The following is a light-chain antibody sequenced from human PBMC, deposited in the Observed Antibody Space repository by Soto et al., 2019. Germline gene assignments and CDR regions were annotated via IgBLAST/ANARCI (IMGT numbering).Light chain of an antibody. V-gene: IGLV2-14*01. J-gene: IGLJ2*01. CDR2: DVS. Sequence: QSALTQPASVSGSPGQSITISCTGTSSDVGGYNYVSWYQQHPGKAPKLMIYDVSNRPSGVSNRFSGSKSGNTASLTISGLQAEDEAHYYCSSYTGSSTLVFGGGTQLTVL. CDR1: SSDVGGYNY. CDR3: SSYTGSSTLV.